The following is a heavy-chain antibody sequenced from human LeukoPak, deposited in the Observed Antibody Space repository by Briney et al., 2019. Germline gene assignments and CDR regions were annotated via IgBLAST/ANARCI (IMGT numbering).Heavy chain of an antibody. D-gene: IGHD3-22*01. J-gene: IGHJ4*02. Sequence: PSETLSLTCVVSGGSVSSSKWWSWVRQPPGKGLEWIGQVYHDGGTKYNPSVKSRVTISIDKSKNQFFLNLSSVTAADTAVYYCAGLVGRYSSGLYYYYFDYWGQGTLVTVSS. V-gene: IGHV4-4*02. CDR2: VYHDGGT. CDR1: GGSVSSSKW. CDR3: AGLVGRYSSGLYYYYFDY.